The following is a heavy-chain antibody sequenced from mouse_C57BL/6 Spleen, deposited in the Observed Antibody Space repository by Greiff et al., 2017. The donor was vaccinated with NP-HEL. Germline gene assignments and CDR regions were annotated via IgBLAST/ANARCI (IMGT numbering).Heavy chain of an antibody. CDR2: IYPGSGNT. J-gene: IGHJ4*01. CDR3: AKAGAGAMDY. V-gene: IGHV1-76*01. Sequence: QVQLKQSGAELVRPGASVKLSCKASGYTFTDYYINWVKQRPGQGLEWIARIYPGSGNTYYNEKFKGKATLTAEKSSSTAYMQLSSLTSEDSAVYCWAKAGAGAMDYWGQGTSVTVSS. CDR1: GYTFTDYY.